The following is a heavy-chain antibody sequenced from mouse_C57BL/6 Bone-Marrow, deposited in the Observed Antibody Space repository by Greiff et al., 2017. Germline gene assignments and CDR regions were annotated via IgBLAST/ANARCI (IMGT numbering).Heavy chain of an antibody. CDR1: GYTFTSYG. CDR3: ARSFYGLYYYAMDY. V-gene: IGHV1-81*01. CDR2: IYPRSGST. D-gene: IGHD2-2*01. Sequence: QVQLQQSGAELARPGASVKLSCKASGYTFTSYGISWVKQRTGQGLEWIGEIYPRSGSTYYNEKFKGKATLTSDKSSSTAYMELRSLTSEDSAVYFCARSFYGLYYYAMDYWGQGTSVTVSS. J-gene: IGHJ4*01.